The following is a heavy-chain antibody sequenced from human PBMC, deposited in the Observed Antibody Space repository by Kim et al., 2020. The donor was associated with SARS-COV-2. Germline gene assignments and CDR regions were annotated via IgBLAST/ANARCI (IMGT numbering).Heavy chain of an antibody. CDR3: ARAGRFSGWYFRGAFDI. D-gene: IGHD6-19*01. V-gene: IGHV4-34*01. Sequence: SETLSLTCAVYGGSFSGYYWSWIRQPPGKGLEWIGEINHSGSTNYNPSLKSRVTISVDTSKNQFSLKLSSVTAADTAVYYCARAGRFSGWYFRGAFDIWGQGTMVTVSS. CDR2: INHSGST. J-gene: IGHJ3*02. CDR1: GGSFSGYY.